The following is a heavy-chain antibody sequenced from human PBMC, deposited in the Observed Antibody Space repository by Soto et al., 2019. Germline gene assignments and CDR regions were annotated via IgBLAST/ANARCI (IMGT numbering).Heavy chain of an antibody. Sequence: ASVKVSCKASGYTFTSYGISSVRQAPGQGLEWMGWISAYNGNTNYAQKLQGRVTMTTDTSTSTAYMELRSLRSDDTAVYYCARTWELLREFDYWGQGTLVTVSS. D-gene: IGHD1-26*01. V-gene: IGHV1-18*01. CDR2: ISAYNGNT. J-gene: IGHJ4*02. CDR3: ARTWELLREFDY. CDR1: GYTFTSYG.